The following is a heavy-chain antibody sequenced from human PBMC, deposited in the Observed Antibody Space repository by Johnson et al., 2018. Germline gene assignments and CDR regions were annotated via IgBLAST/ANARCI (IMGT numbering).Heavy chain of an antibody. CDR3: ARGKGIYYYYYYMDV. V-gene: IGHV4-59*01. Sequence: QVQLQESGPGLVKPSETXSLTCTVSGGSISSYYWSWIRQPPGKGLEWIGYIYYSGNPNYNPSLKSRVTISVDTSKNQFSLKLSSVTAADTAGYYCARGKGIYYYYYYMDVWGKGTTVTVSS. CDR1: GGSISSYY. CDR2: IYYSGNP. J-gene: IGHJ6*03. D-gene: IGHD2-15*01.